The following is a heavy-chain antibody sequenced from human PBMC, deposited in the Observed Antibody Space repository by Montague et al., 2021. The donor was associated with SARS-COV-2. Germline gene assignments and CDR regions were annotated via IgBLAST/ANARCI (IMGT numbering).Heavy chain of an antibody. CDR2: ISGSGGST. Sequence: SLRLSCAASRFTFSNYAMSWVRQAPGKGLEWVSTISGSGGSTYSADSVKGRFTISRDNSKHKLYMQLHRLSAEDTAVYYCAEVGGLDVWGQGTTVTVSS. CDR1: RFTFSNYA. V-gene: IGHV3-23*01. CDR3: AEVGGLDV. J-gene: IGHJ6*02.